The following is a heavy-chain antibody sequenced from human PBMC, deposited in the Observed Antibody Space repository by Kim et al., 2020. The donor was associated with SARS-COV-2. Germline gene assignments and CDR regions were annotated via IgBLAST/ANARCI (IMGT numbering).Heavy chain of an antibody. CDR3: AKTGEKDPDWGAYYDFWSSYSVAATPRGHWFDP. CDR1: RFTFSSYA. Sequence: GGSLRLSCAASRFTFSSYAMSWVRQAPGKGLEWVSAISGSGGSTYYADSVKGRFTISRDNSKNTLYLQMNSLRAEDTAVYYCAKTGEKDPDWGAYYDFWSSYSVAATPRGHWFDPWGQGTLVTVSS. D-gene: IGHD3-3*01. CDR2: ISGSGGST. V-gene: IGHV3-23*01. J-gene: IGHJ5*02.